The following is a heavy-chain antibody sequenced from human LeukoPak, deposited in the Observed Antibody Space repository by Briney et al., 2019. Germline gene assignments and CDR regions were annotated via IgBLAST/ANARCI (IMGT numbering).Heavy chain of an antibody. CDR3: AREPRNYYDSSGYDEDAFDI. V-gene: IGHV3-66*02. J-gene: IGHJ3*02. Sequence: GGSLRLSCAASGFTVSSNYMSWVRQAPGKGLEWVSVIYSGGSTYYADSVKGRFTISRDNSKNTLYLQMNSLRAEDTAVYYCAREPRNYYDSSGYDEDAFDIWGQGTMVTVSS. CDR1: GFTVSSNY. CDR2: IYSGGST. D-gene: IGHD3-22*01.